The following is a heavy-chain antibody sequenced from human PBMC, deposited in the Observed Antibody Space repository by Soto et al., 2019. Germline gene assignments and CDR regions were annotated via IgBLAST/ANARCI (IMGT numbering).Heavy chain of an antibody. Sequence: QLQLQESGPGLVKPSETLSLTCTVSGGSISSSSYYWGWIHQPPGQGLEWIGSIYYSGSTYYNPSLKSRVTRAVDTSKSQFPPKLSSVTAADTAVYYCARHSRRYSSSSGYWGQGTLVTVSS. CDR2: IYYSGST. CDR3: ARHSRRYSSSSGY. D-gene: IGHD6-6*01. V-gene: IGHV4-39*01. CDR1: GGSISSSSYY. J-gene: IGHJ4*02.